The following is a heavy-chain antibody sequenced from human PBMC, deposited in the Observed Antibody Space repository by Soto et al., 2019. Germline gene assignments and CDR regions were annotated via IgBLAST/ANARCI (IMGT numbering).Heavy chain of an antibody. Sequence: GASVKVSCKASGYTFTSYGISWVRQAPGQGLEWMGWISAYNGNTNYAQKLQGRVTMTTDTSTSTAYMELRSLRSDDTAVYYCARSTYKRVDNWNDVGYYYYYMDVWGKGTTVTVSS. CDR2: ISAYNGNT. V-gene: IGHV1-18*01. J-gene: IGHJ6*03. D-gene: IGHD1-1*01. CDR1: GYTFTSYG. CDR3: ARSTYKRVDNWNDVGYYYYYMDV.